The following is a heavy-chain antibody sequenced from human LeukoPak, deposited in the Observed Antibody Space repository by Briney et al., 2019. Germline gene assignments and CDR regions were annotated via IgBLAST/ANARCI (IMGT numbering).Heavy chain of an antibody. Sequence: VASVKVSCKACGYTFTGYYMHWVRQAPGQGLEWVGRINPNSGGTNYAQKSQGRVTMTRDTSIITAYIELSRLRSDDTAVYYCARGRYDFWSGYLSRYYYYYMDVWGKGTTVTVSS. V-gene: IGHV1-2*06. CDR1: GYTFTGYY. D-gene: IGHD3-3*01. CDR3: ARGRYDFWSGYLSRYYYYYMDV. J-gene: IGHJ6*03. CDR2: INPNSGGT.